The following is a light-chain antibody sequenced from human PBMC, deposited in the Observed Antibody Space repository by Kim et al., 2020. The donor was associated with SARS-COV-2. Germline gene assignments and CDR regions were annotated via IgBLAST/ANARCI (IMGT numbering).Light chain of an antibody. V-gene: IGKV3-20*01. Sequence: EVVLTQSPGTLSLSPGERATLSCRASRPISYSYLAWYQQKPGQAPRLLIFDVSVRPTGIPERFRGSGSGTDFTLTISRLEPEDSAVYYCQDYESPWTFGQGTKVDIK. CDR1: RPISYSY. CDR2: DVS. CDR3: QDYESPWT. J-gene: IGKJ1*01.